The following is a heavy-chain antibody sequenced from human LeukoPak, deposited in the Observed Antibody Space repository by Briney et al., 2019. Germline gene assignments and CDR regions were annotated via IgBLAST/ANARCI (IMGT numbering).Heavy chain of an antibody. V-gene: IGHV4-59*08. CDR1: GASISIDS. Sequence: SETLSLTCTVSGASISIDSWTWIRQPPGKGLEWIGYMSNSGDTKSDPSLNSRVTMSLDTSKNEFSLKLTSVTAADTAVYYCARRSNYYTMGYYGRIYYFYMDVWGRGTTVTVPS. CDR2: MSNSGDT. CDR3: ARRSNYYTMGYYGRIYYFYMDV. D-gene: IGHD1-26*01. J-gene: IGHJ6*03.